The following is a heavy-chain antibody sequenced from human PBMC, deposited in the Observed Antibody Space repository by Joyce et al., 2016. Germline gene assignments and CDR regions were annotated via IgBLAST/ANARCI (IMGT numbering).Heavy chain of an antibody. Sequence: QVQLVQSGAEVKKPGSSVKVSCKASGGTFSSYTSSWVRQAPGQGLEWMGRIIPIPGIANDAQKFQGRVTVTADKSTSTAYMELSSLRSEDTAVYYCVRGGPYNWFDPWGQGTLVTVSS. D-gene: IGHD3-16*01. CDR1: GGTFSSYT. V-gene: IGHV1-69*02. J-gene: IGHJ5*02. CDR2: IIPIPGIA. CDR3: VRGGPYNWFDP.